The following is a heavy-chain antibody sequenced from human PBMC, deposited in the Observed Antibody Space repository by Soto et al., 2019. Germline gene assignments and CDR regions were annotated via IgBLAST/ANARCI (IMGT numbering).Heavy chain of an antibody. V-gene: IGHV4-61*01. CDR2: IYYSGST. D-gene: IGHD2-8*01. J-gene: IGHJ4*02. CDR3: ARDTWYYFDY. Sequence: PSETLSLTCTVSGGSVSSGSYYWSWIRQPPGKGLEWIGYIYYSGSTNYNPSLKSRVTISVDTSKNQFSLKLSSATAADTAVYYCARDTWYYFDYWGQGTLVTVSS. CDR1: GGSVSSGSYY.